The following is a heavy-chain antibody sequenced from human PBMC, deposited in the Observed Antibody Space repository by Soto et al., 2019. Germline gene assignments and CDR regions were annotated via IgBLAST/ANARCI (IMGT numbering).Heavy chain of an antibody. CDR1: GGSISSGDYY. CDR3: ARALLRSPFDY. CDR2: IYYSGST. D-gene: IGHD1-26*01. Sequence: SETLSLTCTVSGGSISSGDYYWSWIRQPPGKGLEWIGYIYYSGSTYYNPSLKSRVTISVDTSKNQFSLKLSSVTAADTAVYYCARALLRSPFDYWGQGTLVTVPQ. J-gene: IGHJ4*02. V-gene: IGHV4-30-4*01.